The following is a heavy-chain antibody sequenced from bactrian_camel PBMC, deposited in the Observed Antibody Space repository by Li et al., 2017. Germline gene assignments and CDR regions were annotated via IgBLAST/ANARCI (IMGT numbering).Heavy chain of an antibody. Sequence: HVQLVESGGGSVQAGGSLRLSCAISGRSNENYFLAWFRQIPDKEREGITGIESDGSTSYADSVKGRFTVSQDSAKNILYLQMNSLKPEDTGVYYCAADSGSAVPGPLLYVQVPNFGNWGRGTQVTVS. CDR1: GRSNENYF. CDR2: IESDGST. CDR3: AADSGSAVPGPLLYVQVPNFGN. V-gene: IGHV3S55*01. D-gene: IGHD6*01. J-gene: IGHJ6*01.